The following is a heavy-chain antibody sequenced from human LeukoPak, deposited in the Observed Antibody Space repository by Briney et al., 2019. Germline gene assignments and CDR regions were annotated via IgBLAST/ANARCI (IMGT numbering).Heavy chain of an antibody. D-gene: IGHD3-3*01. CDR1: GFSVSRNF. CDR3: VRGGARYDRRFVFDS. Sequence: PGGSLRLSCAASGFSVSRNFMSWVRQAPGKGLAWVSVIHSSGSPFYADSVRGRFSISRDNSKNTLYLQMNSLRAEDTSVYYCVRGGARYDRRFVFDSWGQGALVTVSS. CDR2: IHSSGSP. V-gene: IGHV3-66*01. J-gene: IGHJ4*02.